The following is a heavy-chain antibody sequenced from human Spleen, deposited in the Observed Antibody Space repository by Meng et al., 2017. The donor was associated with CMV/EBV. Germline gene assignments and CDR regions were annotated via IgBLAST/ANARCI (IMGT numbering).Heavy chain of an antibody. D-gene: IGHD6-19*01. CDR1: GFTFSSYW. CDR3: AKGGLLWDLAVAGGTLDY. CDR2: INSDGSST. Sequence: GESLKISCAASGFTFSSYWMHWVRQAPGKGLVWVSRINSDGSSTSYADSVKGRFTISRDNAKNTLYLQMNSLRAEDTAVYYCAKGGLLWDLAVAGGTLDYWGQGTLVTVSS. J-gene: IGHJ4*02. V-gene: IGHV3-74*01.